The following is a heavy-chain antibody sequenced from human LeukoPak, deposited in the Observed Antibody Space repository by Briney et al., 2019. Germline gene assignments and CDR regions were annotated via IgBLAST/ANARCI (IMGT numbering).Heavy chain of an antibody. Sequence: SQTLSLTCTVSGGSISSGSYYWSWIRQPDGKGLEWIGRIYTSGSTNYNPSLKSRVTISVDTSKNQFSLKLSSVTAADTAVYYCARGVGYCSSTSCYHYYGMDVWGQGTTVTVSS. V-gene: IGHV4-61*02. CDR2: IYTSGST. CDR3: ARGVGYCSSTSCYHYYGMDV. CDR1: GGSISSGSYY. J-gene: IGHJ6*02. D-gene: IGHD2-2*03.